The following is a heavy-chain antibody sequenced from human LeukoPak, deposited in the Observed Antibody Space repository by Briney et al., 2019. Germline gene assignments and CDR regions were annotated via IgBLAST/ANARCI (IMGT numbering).Heavy chain of an antibody. CDR3: ARVGGYSTYGFFDY. V-gene: IGHV4-59*12. Sequence: SETLSLTCSVPGGSISSYYWSWIRQPPGKGLEWIGYIYHTGSTYYNPSLKSRVTISVDRSKNQFSLKLSSVTAADTAVYYCARVGGYSTYGFFDYWGQGTLVTVSS. CDR2: IYHTGST. CDR1: GGSISSYY. J-gene: IGHJ4*02. D-gene: IGHD6-13*01.